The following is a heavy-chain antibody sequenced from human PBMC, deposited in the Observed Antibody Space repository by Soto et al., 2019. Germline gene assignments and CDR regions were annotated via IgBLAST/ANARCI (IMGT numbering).Heavy chain of an antibody. V-gene: IGHV3-23*01. J-gene: IGHJ4*02. CDR2: ISGSGGST. CDR1: GFTFSSYA. CDR3: AKGRLAATYYYGSGEDY. Sequence: GGSLRLSCAASGFTFSSYAMSWVRQAPGKGLEWVSAISGSGGSTYYADSVKGRFTISRDNSKNTLYLQMNSLRAEDTAVYYCAKGRLAATYYYGSGEDYWGQGTLVTVSS. D-gene: IGHD3-10*01.